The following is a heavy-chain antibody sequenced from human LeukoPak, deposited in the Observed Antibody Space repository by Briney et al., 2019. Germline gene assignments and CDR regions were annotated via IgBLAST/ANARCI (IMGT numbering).Heavy chain of an antibody. J-gene: IGHJ4*02. CDR1: GGSISNSSYY. CDR2: MYYSGST. CDR3: ARHGKMGIINPSY. Sequence: SETLSLTCTVSGGSISNSSYYWGWIRQPPGKGLEWIGSMYYSGSTYYNPSLKSRATISVDTSKNQFSLKLSSLTAADTAVYYCARHGKMGIINPSYWGQGTLVTVSS. V-gene: IGHV4-39*01. D-gene: IGHD5-24*01.